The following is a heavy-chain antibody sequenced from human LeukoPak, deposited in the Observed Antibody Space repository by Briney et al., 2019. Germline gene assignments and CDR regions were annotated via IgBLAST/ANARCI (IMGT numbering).Heavy chain of an antibody. CDR3: ARVGGVRSADY. D-gene: IGHD2-8*02. V-gene: IGHV3-48*04. Sequence: GGSLRLSCAASGFTFTIYGMNWVRQAPGKGLEWVSFISPNGGTIYYVDSVKGRFTISRDNAKNSLYLQMNSLRAEDTAVYYCARVGGVRSADYWGQGTLVTVSS. CDR1: GFTFTIYG. J-gene: IGHJ4*02. CDR2: ISPNGGTI.